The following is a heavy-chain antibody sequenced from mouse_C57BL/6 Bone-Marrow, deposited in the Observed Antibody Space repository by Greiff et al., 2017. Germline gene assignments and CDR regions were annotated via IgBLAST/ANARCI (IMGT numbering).Heavy chain of an antibody. CDR2: IDPSDSET. D-gene: IGHD3-2*02. CDR1: GYTFTSYW. V-gene: IGHV1-52*01. Sequence: QVQLQQPGAELVRPGSSVKLSCKASGYTFTSYWMHWVKQRPIQGLEWIGNIDPSDSETHYNQKFKDKATLTVDKSSSTAYMQLSSLTSEDSAVXYCARDSSGYGAYWGQGTLVTVSA. CDR3: ARDSSGYGAY. J-gene: IGHJ3*01.